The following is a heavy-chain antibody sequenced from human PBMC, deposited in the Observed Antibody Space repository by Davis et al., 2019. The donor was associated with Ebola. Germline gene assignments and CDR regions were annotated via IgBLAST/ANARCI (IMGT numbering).Heavy chain of an antibody. CDR1: GYTFSSYG. J-gene: IGHJ4*02. V-gene: IGHV1-18*01. D-gene: IGHD1-1*01. CDR2: ISGFNGKT. CDR3: ARAQFPTTSDH. Sequence: AASVKVSCKASGYTFSSYGFSWVRQAPGQGLEWMGWISGFNGKTDSAQKFRGSVTMTTDTSTSTAYMELTSLRSDDTAVYYCARAQFPTTSDHWGQGTLVTVSS.